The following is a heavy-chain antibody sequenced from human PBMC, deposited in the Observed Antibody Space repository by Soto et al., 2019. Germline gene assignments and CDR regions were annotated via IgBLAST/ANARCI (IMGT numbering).Heavy chain of an antibody. CDR2: IGGSSSYI. Sequence: PGGSLRLSCAASGFSFSSYYMNWVRQAPGKGLEWVSSIGGSSSYIYYADSVQGRFTISRDNAKNSLYLQMNSLRAEDTAVYYCARDRLLYSGYDRLYYYYGMDVWGQGTTVTVSS. D-gene: IGHD5-12*01. V-gene: IGHV3-21*01. CDR1: GFSFSSYY. CDR3: ARDRLLYSGYDRLYYYYGMDV. J-gene: IGHJ6*02.